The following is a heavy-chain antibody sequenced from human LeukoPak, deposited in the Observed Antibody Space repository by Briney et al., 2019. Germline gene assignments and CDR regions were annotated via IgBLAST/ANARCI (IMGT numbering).Heavy chain of an antibody. CDR1: GYTFTSYY. CDR2: INASGGST. D-gene: IGHD3-16*02. J-gene: IGHJ5*02. Sequence: ASVKVSCKASGYTFTSYYMHWVRQAPGQGLEWMGIINASGGSTSYAQKFQDRVTMTRDTSTSTVYMELSSLRSDDTAVYYCAREGGDYVWGSYRSNWFDPWGQGTLVTVSS. CDR3: AREGGDYVWGSYRSNWFDP. V-gene: IGHV1-46*01.